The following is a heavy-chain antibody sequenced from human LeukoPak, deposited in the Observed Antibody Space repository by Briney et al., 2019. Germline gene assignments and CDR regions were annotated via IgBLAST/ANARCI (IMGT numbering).Heavy chain of an antibody. Sequence: ASVTVSCKASGYTFTSYYMHWVRQAPGQGLEWMGIINPSGGSTSYAQKFQGRVTMTRDMSTSTVYMELSSLRSEDTAVYYCARGGSKRVPAARDYDILTGYSYYMDVWGKGTTVTISS. CDR3: ARGGSKRVPAARDYDILTGYSYYMDV. CDR2: INPSGGST. J-gene: IGHJ6*03. D-gene: IGHD3-9*01. CDR1: GYTFTSYY. V-gene: IGHV1-46*01.